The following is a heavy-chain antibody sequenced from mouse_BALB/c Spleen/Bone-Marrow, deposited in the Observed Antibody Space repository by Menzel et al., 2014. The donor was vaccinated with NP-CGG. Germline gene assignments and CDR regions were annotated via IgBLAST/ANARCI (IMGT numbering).Heavy chain of an antibody. D-gene: IGHD1-1*01. V-gene: IGHV1-9*01. CDR3: ARKWPDHYCSRGDGLDY. Sequence: QVQLQQSGAELMKPGASVKISCKTTGYTFSRYWIEWVKQRPGHGLEWVGEILPGSGSTNYNEKFKGKATFTADTSSNTAFMQLSSLTSEDSAVYYGARKWPDHYCSRGDGLDYWGQGASVTVSS. CDR1: GYTFSRYW. CDR2: ILPGSGST. J-gene: IGHJ4*01.